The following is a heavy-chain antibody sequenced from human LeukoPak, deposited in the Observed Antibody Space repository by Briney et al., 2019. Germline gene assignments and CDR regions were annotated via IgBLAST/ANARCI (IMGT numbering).Heavy chain of an antibody. V-gene: IGHV3-23*01. CDR3: AKISSGYCSGGSCYLDY. Sequence: GRSLRLSCAASGFTFSSYAMSWVRQAPGKGLEWVSAISGSGGSTYYADSVKGRFTISRDDAKNTLYLQMNSLRVEDTAVYYCAKISSGYCSGGSCYLDYWGQGTLVTVSS. J-gene: IGHJ4*02. D-gene: IGHD2-15*01. CDR1: GFTFSSYA. CDR2: ISGSGGST.